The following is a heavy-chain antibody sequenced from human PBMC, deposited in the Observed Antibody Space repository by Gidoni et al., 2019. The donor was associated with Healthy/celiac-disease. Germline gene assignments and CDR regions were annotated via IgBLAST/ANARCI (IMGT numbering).Heavy chain of an antibody. CDR3: ARQLVSGTLSSGWYFGLANRGAFDI. J-gene: IGHJ3*02. D-gene: IGHD6-19*01. Sequence: QLQLQESGPGLVKPSETLSLTCTVSGGSISSSSYYWGWIRQPPGKGLEWIGGIYYSGSTYYNPSLKSRVTISVDTSKNQFSLKLSSVTAADTAVYYCARQLVSGTLSSGWYFGLANRGAFDIWGQGTMVTVSS. CDR2: IYYSGST. V-gene: IGHV4-39*01. CDR1: GGSISSSSYY.